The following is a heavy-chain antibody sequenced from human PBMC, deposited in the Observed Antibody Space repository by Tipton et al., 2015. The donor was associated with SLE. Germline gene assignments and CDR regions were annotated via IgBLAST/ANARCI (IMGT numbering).Heavy chain of an antibody. CDR1: GGSISSGSYY. J-gene: IGHJ4*02. D-gene: IGHD1-26*01. V-gene: IGHV4-61*09. CDR2: IYTSGST. Sequence: LRLSCTVSGGSISSGSYYWSWIRQPAGKGLEWIGYIYTSGSTNYNPSLESRVTISVDTSKNQFSLKLDSVTAADTAVYFCARTPPRTSGISDYWGQGTLVTVSS. CDR3: ARTPPRTSGISDY.